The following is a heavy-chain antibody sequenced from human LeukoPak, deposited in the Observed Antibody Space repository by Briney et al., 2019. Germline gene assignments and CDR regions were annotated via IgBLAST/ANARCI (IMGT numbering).Heavy chain of an antibody. Sequence: SETLSLTCTVSGGSISSYYWSWIRQPAGKGLEWIGRIYTSGSTNYNPSLKSRVTISVDTSKNQFSLKLSSVTAADTAVYYCARHDDILTGYSTFDYWGQGTLVTVSS. CDR3: ARHDDILTGYSTFDY. J-gene: IGHJ4*02. CDR1: GGSISSYY. V-gene: IGHV4-4*07. D-gene: IGHD3-9*01. CDR2: IYTSGST.